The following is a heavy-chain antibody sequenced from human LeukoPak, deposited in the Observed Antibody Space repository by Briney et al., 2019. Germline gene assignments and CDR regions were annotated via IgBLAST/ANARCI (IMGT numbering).Heavy chain of an antibody. J-gene: IGHJ4*02. CDR1: GFTFSSYR. V-gene: IGHV3-48*01. Sequence: PGGSLRLSCAASGFTFSSYRMNWVRQAPGKGLEWVSYISSSSSTIYYADSVKGRFTISRDNAKNSLYLQMNSLRAEDTAVYYCARYSSSHGVVPANYWGQGTLVTVSS. D-gene: IGHD2-2*01. CDR3: ARYSSSHGVVPANY. CDR2: ISSSSSTI.